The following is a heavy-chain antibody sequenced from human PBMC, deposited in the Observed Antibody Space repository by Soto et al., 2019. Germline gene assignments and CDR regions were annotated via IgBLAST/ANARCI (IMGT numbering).Heavy chain of an antibody. J-gene: IGHJ4*02. D-gene: IGHD3-22*01. CDR2: IYYSGTT. CDR3: ARRPSYYYDSSGFDPFDY. CDR1: GGSISSKNYY. Sequence: QLQLQESGPGLVKPSETLSLTCSVSGGSISSKNYYWGWIRQPPGKGLEWIGIIYYSGTTYYNPSLKSRVIISVATSKTQFSLKLSSGTAADTAVYYCARRPSYYYDSSGFDPFDYWGQGTLVTVSS. V-gene: IGHV4-39*01.